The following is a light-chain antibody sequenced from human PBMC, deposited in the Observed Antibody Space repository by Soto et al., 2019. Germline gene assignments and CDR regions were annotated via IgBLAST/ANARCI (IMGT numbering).Light chain of an antibody. CDR1: SSDVGGYNY. J-gene: IGLJ2*01. CDR2: DVS. V-gene: IGLV2-14*01. CDR3: SSYTSSSLV. Sequence: QSALTQPASVSGSPGQSITISCTGTSSDVGGYNYVSWYQQHPGKAPKLMIYDVSNRPSGVSNRFSGSKSSNTASLTISGLQAEDEAYYYCSSYTSSSLVFGGGTKLTVL.